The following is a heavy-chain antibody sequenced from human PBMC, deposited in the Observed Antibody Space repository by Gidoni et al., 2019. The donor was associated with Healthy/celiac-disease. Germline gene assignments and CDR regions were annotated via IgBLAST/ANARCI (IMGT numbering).Heavy chain of an antibody. CDR1: GLTFSSYS. D-gene: IGHD2-21*02. V-gene: IGHV3-21*01. J-gene: IGHJ5*02. Sequence: EVQLVASGGCLLKPGGSPISSCAASGLTFSSYSMNWVRQAPGKGLEWVSSISSSSSYIYYADSVKGRFTISRDNAKNSLYLQMNSLRAEDTAVYYCARDPIPYCGGDCYSYWFDPWGQGTLVTVSS. CDR3: ARDPIPYCGGDCYSYWFDP. CDR2: ISSSSSYI.